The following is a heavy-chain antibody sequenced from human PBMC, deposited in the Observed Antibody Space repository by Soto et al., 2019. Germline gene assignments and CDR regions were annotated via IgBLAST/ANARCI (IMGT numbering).Heavy chain of an antibody. CDR2: INHSGST. D-gene: IGHD5-18*01. CDR1: GGSFSGYY. J-gene: IGHJ6*02. V-gene: IGHV4-34*01. CDR3: ARRGVDTDYYYYGMDV. Sequence: SETLSLTCAVYGGSFSGYYWSWIRQSPGKGLEWIGEINHSGSTNSNPSLKSRVTISVDTSKNQFSLQLSSVTAADMAVYYCARRGVDTDYYYYGMDVWGQGTTVTVS.